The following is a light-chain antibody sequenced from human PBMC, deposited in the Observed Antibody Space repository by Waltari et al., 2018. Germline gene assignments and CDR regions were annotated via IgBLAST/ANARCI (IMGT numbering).Light chain of an antibody. V-gene: IGLV8-61*01. J-gene: IGLJ3*02. CDR3: VLAMGSGIWV. Sequence: QTVVTQEPSLSVSPGGTVTLTCGLRSGSVATTYYPSWYPQAPGQAPRSLSFDTNTRSSGVPGRFSGAFLYNKAALSITGAQADDESDYYCVLAMGSGIWVFGGGTKLTVL. CDR2: DTN. CDR1: SGSVATTYY.